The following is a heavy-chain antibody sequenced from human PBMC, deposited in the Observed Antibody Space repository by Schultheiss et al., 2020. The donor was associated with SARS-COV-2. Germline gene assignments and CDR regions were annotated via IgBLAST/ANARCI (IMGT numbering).Heavy chain of an antibody. Sequence: GGSLRLSCAASGFTFSSYGMHWVRQAPGKGLEWVAVIWYDGSNKYYADSVKGRFTISRDNSKNTLYLQMNSLRAEDTAVYYCARELPSRSRNYYGMDVWGQGTTVTVSS. CDR1: GFTFSSYG. J-gene: IGHJ6*02. CDR2: IWYDGSNK. D-gene: IGHD2-15*01. V-gene: IGHV3-33*01. CDR3: ARELPSRSRNYYGMDV.